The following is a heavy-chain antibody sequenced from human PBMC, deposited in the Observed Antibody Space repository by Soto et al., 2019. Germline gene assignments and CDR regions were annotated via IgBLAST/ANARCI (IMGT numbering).Heavy chain of an antibody. D-gene: IGHD3-22*01. CDR3: ARQFDYETSGHYYAY. CDR2: IVPLFGTA. CDR1: GGTFNKYA. V-gene: IGHV1-69*13. J-gene: IGHJ4*02. Sequence: ASVKVSCKAAGGTFNKYAIDWVRQVPGQGLEWMGGIVPLFGTANYAQKFQGRVTITADEATNTAYMELRSLRSEDTAVYYCARQFDYETSGHYYAYWGQGTLVTVSS.